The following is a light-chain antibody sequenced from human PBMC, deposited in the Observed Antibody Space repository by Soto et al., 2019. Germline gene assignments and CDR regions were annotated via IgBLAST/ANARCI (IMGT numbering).Light chain of an antibody. J-gene: IGLJ1*01. CDR3: SSYTNINTRACV. CDR1: SGDIGSYNR. CDR2: EVT. Sequence: LTQPASVSGSPGQSITISCTGTSGDIGSYNRVSWYQQHPGEAPKLIIYEVTDRPSGVSNRFSGSKSGNTASLTISGLQAEDEAEYYCSSYTNINTRACVFGTGTTVTV. V-gene: IGLV2-14*01.